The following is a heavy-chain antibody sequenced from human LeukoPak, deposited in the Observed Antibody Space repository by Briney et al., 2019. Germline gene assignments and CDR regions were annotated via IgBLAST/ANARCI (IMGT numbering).Heavy chain of an antibody. V-gene: IGHV3-7*01. CDR2: IKQDGSVK. J-gene: IGHJ4*02. CDR3: ARWGQTSGYYYVDN. CDR1: GFTLSSNW. D-gene: IGHD5-12*01. Sequence: GGSLRLSCGASGFTLSSNWMTWVRQAQGRGLEWVASIKQDGSVKYYVDSVKGRFTISRDNARNSLSLQMNSLGVEDTAVYFCARWGQTSGYYYVDNWGQGTLVTVSS.